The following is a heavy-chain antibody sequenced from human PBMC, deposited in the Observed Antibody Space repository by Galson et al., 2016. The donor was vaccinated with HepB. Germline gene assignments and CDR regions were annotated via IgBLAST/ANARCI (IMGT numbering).Heavy chain of an antibody. CDR2: IYWDDDK. CDR1: GFSLSTNGVG. V-gene: IGHV2-5*02. D-gene: IGHD3-3*01. CDR3: AHTTYFDFWSGYYPPYYLDY. J-gene: IGHJ4*02. Sequence: PALVKPTQTLSLTCTFSGFSLSTNGVGVAWIRQPPGKALEWLALIYWDDDKRYSPSLKSRLTITKDTPKNQVVLTMTNMDPVDSGTYYCAHTTYFDFWSGYYPPYYLDYWGPGTLVTVSS.